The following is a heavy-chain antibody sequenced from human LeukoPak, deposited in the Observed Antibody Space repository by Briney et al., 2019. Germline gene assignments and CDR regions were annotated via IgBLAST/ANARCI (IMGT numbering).Heavy chain of an antibody. CDR2: IYPGDSDT. CDR1: GYSFTSYW. CDR3: ARSQNSSGEWLTWGY. Sequence: GESLKISCKGSGYSFTSYWIGWVRQMPGKGLKWMGIIYPGDSDTRYSPSFQGQVTISADKSISTAYLQWSSLKASDTAMYYCARSQNSSGEWLTWGYWGQGILVTVSS. D-gene: IGHD3-10*01. J-gene: IGHJ4*02. V-gene: IGHV5-51*01.